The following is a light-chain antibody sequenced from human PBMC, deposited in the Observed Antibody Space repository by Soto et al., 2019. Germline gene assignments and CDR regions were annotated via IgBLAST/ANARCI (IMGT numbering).Light chain of an antibody. V-gene: IGKV3-15*01. CDR3: QPYNNWPLT. J-gene: IGKJ4*01. CDR2: GAY. Sequence: EVVLTQSPGTLSLSSGERATLSCRASQSVINSYLAWYQQKPGQAPRLLLYGAYNRATGVPARFSGSRSGPEFTLTINSLQSEDFAIYYCQPYNNWPLTFGRGTKVESK. CDR1: QSVINSY.